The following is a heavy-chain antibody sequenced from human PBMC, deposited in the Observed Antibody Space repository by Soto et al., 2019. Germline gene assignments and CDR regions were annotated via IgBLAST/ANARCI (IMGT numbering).Heavy chain of an antibody. Sequence: ASETLSLTCAVSGDSVSNENYYWSWIRQPPGKGLEWIGYIYYSGTTNYNSYLKSRLTLSVDMSKNQFSLKLTSVTAADTAVYFCVRSQRGRTAFTFDYWGQGALVTVSS. D-gene: IGHD3-16*01. V-gene: IGHV4-61*01. CDR3: VRSQRGRTAFTFDY. J-gene: IGHJ4*02. CDR1: GDSVSNENYY. CDR2: IYYSGTT.